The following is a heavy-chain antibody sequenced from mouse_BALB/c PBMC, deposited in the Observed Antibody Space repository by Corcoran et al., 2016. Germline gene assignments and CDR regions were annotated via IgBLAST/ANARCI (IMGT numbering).Heavy chain of an antibody. CDR2: INTYTGEP. V-gene: IGHV9-1*02. D-gene: IGHD1-1*01. J-gene: IGHJ2*01. Sequence: QIQLVQSGPELKKPGETVKISCKASGYTFTNYGMNWVKQAPGQGLKWMGWINTYTGEPTYADDFKGRFAFSLETSASTAYLQINNLKNEDMATYFCARRPLYYGSSGYYFDYWGQGTTLTVSS. CDR3: ARRPLYYGSSGYYFDY. CDR1: GYTFTNYG.